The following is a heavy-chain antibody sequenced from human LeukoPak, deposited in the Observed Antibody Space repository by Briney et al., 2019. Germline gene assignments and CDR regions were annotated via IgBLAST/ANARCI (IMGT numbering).Heavy chain of an antibody. CDR2: IYYSGST. J-gene: IGHJ5*02. CDR3: ARDERHYYGDYVGWFDP. D-gene: IGHD4-17*01. CDR1: GGSISSGDYY. V-gene: IGHV4-30-4*01. Sequence: SETLSLTCTVSGGSISSGDYYWSWIRQPPGKGLEWIGDIYYSGSTYYNPSLKSRVTISVDTSKNQFSLKLSSVTAADTAVYYCARDERHYYGDYVGWFDPWGQGTLVTVSS.